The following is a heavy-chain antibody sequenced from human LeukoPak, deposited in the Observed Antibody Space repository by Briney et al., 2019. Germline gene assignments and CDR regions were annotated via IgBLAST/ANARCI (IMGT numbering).Heavy chain of an antibody. V-gene: IGHV1-18*01. D-gene: IGHD6-19*01. Sequence: ASVKVSCKASGYTFTSYGISWVRQAPGQGLEWMGWISAYNGNTNYAQKLQGRVTMTTDTSTSTAYMELRSLRSDDTAVYYCARYSSGWYGLYYFDYWGREPWSPSPQ. J-gene: IGHJ4*02. CDR3: ARYSSGWYGLYYFDY. CDR1: GYTFTSYG. CDR2: ISAYNGNT.